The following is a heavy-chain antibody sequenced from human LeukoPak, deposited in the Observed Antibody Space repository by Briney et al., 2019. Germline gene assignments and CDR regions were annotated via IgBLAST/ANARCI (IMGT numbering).Heavy chain of an antibody. D-gene: IGHD1-26*01. CDR3: TRDRGTYNWLDP. Sequence: GGSLKLSCAASGFTLSDSAIHWVRQASGKGLEWVGLIDRPAKSYATAYGASVGGRFTISRDDSKNTAYLQMDSLKTEDTALYYCTRDRGTYNWLDPWGQGTPVTVSS. CDR1: GFTLSDSA. J-gene: IGHJ5*02. V-gene: IGHV3-73*01. CDR2: IDRPAKSYAT.